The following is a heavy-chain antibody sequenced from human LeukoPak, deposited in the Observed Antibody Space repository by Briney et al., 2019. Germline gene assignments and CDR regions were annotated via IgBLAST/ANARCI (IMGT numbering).Heavy chain of an antibody. CDR3: ARRRDSSGWYYFDY. V-gene: IGHV1-69*04. CDR2: IIPIFGIA. J-gene: IGHJ4*02. CDR1: GGTFSSYA. Sequence: ASVKVSCKASGGTFSSYAISWVRQAPGQGLEWMGRIIPIFGIANYAQKFQGRVTITADKSTSTAYMELSSLRSVDTAVYYCARRRDSSGWYYFDYWGQGTLVTVSS. D-gene: IGHD6-19*01.